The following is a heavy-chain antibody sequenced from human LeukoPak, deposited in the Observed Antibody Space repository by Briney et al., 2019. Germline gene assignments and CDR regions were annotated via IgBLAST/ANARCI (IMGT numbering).Heavy chain of an antibody. CDR2: ISGSGGST. V-gene: IGHV3-23*01. D-gene: IGHD6-19*01. CDR1: GFTFSSYA. J-gene: IGHJ4*02. CDR3: AKARRWLGDY. Sequence: PGGSLRLSCAASGFTFSSYAMIWVRQAPGKGLEWVTGISGSGGSTYYADSVKGRFTISRDNSKNTLYLQMNSLRAEDTAVYYCAKARRWLGDYWGQGTLVTVSS.